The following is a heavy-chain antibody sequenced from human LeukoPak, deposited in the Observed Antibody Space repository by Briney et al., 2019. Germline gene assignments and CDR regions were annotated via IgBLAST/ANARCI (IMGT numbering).Heavy chain of an antibody. V-gene: IGHV4-34*01. Sequence: NPSETLSLTCAVYGGSFSGYYWSWIRQPPGKGLEWIGEINHSGSTNYNPSLKSRVTISVDTSKNQFSLKLSSVTAAYTAVYYCARLSTICGVVSDYWGQGTLVTVSS. CDR1: GGSFSGYY. CDR2: INHSGST. CDR3: ARLSTICGVVSDY. J-gene: IGHJ4*02. D-gene: IGHD3-3*01.